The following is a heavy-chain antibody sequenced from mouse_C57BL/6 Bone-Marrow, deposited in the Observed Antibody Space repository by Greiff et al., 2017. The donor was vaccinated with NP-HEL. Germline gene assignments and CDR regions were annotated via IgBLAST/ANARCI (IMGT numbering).Heavy chain of an antibody. V-gene: IGHV1-15*01. Sequence: VQLQQSGAELVRPGASVTLSCKASGYTFTDYEMHWVKQTPVHGLEWIGAIDPETGGTAYNQKFKGKAILTADKSSSTAYMELRSLPSEESAVYYCTRWPGSYYFDYGGQGTTLTVSS. D-gene: IGHD4-1*01. J-gene: IGHJ2*01. CDR1: GYTFTDYE. CDR2: IDPETGGT. CDR3: TRWPGSYYFDY.